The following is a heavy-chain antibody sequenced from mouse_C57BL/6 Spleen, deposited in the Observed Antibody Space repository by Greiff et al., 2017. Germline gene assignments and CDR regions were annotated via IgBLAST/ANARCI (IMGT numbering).Heavy chain of an antibody. CDR1: GYTFTSYW. J-gene: IGHJ1*03. Sequence: QVQLQQPGAELVMPGASVKLSCKASGYTFTSYWMHWVKQRPGQGLEWIGEIDPSDSYKNYNQKFKGKSTLSVDKSSSTAYMQLSSLTSEDAAVYYCAHYYGSSYGYFDVWGTGTTVTVSS. CDR2: IDPSDSYK. D-gene: IGHD1-1*01. V-gene: IGHV1-69*01. CDR3: AHYYGSSYGYFDV.